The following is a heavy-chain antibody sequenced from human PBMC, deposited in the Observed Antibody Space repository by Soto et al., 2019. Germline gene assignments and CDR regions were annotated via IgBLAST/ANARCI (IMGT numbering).Heavy chain of an antibody. Sequence: GGSPRLSCAASGFTFSSYAMSWVRQAPAKGLEWVSSIGTRGPSRYYADSVQGRFTISRDNSENTLLLQMNSLRAEETAVYYCANLPRTGTANYGLDVWGQGTTVTVSS. CDR1: GFTFSSYA. D-gene: IGHD1-1*01. J-gene: IGHJ6*02. CDR3: ANLPRTGTANYGLDV. CDR2: IGTRGPSR. V-gene: IGHV3-23*01.